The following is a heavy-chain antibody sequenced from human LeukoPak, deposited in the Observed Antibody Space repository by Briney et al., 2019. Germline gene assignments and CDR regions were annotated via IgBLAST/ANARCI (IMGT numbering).Heavy chain of an antibody. CDR1: GASIGSGGHY. CDR2: IYYSGST. Sequence: PSETLSLTCTVSGASIGSGGHYWSWSRQHPGKGLEWIGYIYYSGSTYYNPSLKSRVTISVDTSKTQFSLKLSSVTAADTAVYYCARGGGLYSSSTVLDVWGKGTTVTVSS. CDR3: ARGGGLYSSSTVLDV. D-gene: IGHD6-6*01. J-gene: IGHJ6*04. V-gene: IGHV4-31*03.